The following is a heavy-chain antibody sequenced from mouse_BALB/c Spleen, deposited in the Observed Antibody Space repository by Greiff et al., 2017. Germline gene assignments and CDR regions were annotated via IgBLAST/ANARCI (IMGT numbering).Heavy chain of an antibody. CDR1: GFSLTSYG. CDR3: ARDEGGNYGPFGY. J-gene: IGHJ2*01. Sequence: VKLMESGPGLVAPSQSLSITCTVSGFSLTSYGVHWVRQPPGKGLEWLGVIWAGGSTNYNSALMSRLSISKDNSKSQVFLKMNSLQTDDTAMYYCARDEGGNYGPFGYWGQGTTLTVSS. CDR2: IWAGGST. V-gene: IGHV2-9*02. D-gene: IGHD2-1*01.